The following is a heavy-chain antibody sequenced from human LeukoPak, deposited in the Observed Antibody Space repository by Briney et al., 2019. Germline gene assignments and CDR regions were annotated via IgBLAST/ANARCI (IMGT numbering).Heavy chain of an antibody. CDR1: GFTFDDYA. D-gene: IGHD6-19*01. CDR3: AKENAPAVAGIFDY. V-gene: IGHV3-9*01. Sequence: GRSLRLSCAASGFTFDDYAMRWVRQAPGKGLECISGISWNSGSIGYADSVKGRFTISRDNAKNSLHLQMNSLRAEDTGVYYCAKENAPAVAGIFDYWGQGTLVTVSS. J-gene: IGHJ4*02. CDR2: ISWNSGSI.